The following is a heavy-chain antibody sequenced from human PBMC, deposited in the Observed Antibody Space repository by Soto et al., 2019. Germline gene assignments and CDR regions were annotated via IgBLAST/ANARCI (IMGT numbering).Heavy chain of an antibody. J-gene: IGHJ5*02. CDR3: ARVSYSSSWYAGWFDP. D-gene: IGHD6-13*01. CDR1: GGSISSYY. CDR2: IYYSGST. V-gene: IGHV4-59*01. Sequence: SETLSLTCTVSGGSISSYYWSWIRQPPGKGLEWIGYIYYSGSTNYSPSLKSRVTISVDTSKNQFSLKLSSVTAADTAVYYCARVSYSSSWYAGWFDPWGQGTLVTVSS.